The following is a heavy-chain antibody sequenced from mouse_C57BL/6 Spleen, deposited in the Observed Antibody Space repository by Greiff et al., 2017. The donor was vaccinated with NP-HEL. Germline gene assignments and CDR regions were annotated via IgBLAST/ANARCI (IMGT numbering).Heavy chain of an antibody. J-gene: IGHJ2*01. V-gene: IGHV1-52*01. CDR2: IDPSDSET. Sequence: QVQLKQPGAELVRPGSSVKVSCKASGYTFTSYWMHWVKQRPIQGLEWIGNIDPSDSETHYNQKFKDKATLTVDKSSSTAYMQLSSLTSEDSAVYYCARVRGDYFDYWGQGTTLTVSS. CDR3: ARVRGDYFDY. CDR1: GYTFTSYW.